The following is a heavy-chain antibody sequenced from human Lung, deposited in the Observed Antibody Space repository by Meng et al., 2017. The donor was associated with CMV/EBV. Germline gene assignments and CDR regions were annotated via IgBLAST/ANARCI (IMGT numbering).Heavy chain of an antibody. Sequence: QVRLEGSGPDLVKHAGNLSIYWDVSGGSISSSNWWSWVRQPQGKGLEWIGEIYHSGSTNYNPSLKSRVTISVDKSKNQFSLKLSSVTAADTAVYYCASFPPPGKQWLVTDYWGQGTLVTVSS. D-gene: IGHD6-19*01. CDR1: GGSISSSNW. V-gene: IGHV4-4*02. CDR3: ASFPPPGKQWLVTDY. J-gene: IGHJ4*02. CDR2: IYHSGST.